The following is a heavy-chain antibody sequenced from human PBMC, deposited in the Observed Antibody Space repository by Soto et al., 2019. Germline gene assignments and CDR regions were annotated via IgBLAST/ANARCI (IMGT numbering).Heavy chain of an antibody. CDR1: GGSISSGGYY. CDR2: IYYSGST. Sequence: SETLSLTCTVSGGSISSGGYYRSWIRQHPGKGLEWIGYIYYSGSTYYNPSLKSRVTISVDTSKNQFSLKLSSVTAADTAVYYCARMLIVVVTTGYFDYWGQGTLVTVSS. V-gene: IGHV4-31*03. J-gene: IGHJ4*02. CDR3: ARMLIVVVTTGYFDY. D-gene: IGHD3-22*01.